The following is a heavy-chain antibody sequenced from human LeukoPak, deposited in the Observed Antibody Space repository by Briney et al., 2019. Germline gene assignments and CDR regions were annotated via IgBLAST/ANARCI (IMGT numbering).Heavy chain of an antibody. D-gene: IGHD1-26*01. CDR1: GGSISSSSYY. CDR2: IYYSGST. V-gene: IGHV4-39*07. Sequence: SETLSLTCTVSGGSISSSSYYWGWIRQPPGKGLEWIGSIYYSGSTYYNPSLKSRVTMSVDTSRNQVSLKLSSVTAADTAVYYCARESSGSYIIPYYFDSWGQGTLVTVSS. J-gene: IGHJ4*02. CDR3: ARESSGSYIIPYYFDS.